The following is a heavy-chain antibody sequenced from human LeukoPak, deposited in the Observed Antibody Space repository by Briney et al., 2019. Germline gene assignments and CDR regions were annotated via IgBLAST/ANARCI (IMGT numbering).Heavy chain of an antibody. CDR3: AKEGGYGYGYPRGYFDY. CDR1: GFTFSSYG. Sequence: GGSLRLSCAASGFTFSSYGMHWVRQAPGKGLEWVAVIWYDGSNKYYADSVKGRFTISRDNSKNTLYLQMNSLRAEDTAVYYCAKEGGYGYGYPRGYFDYWGQGTLVTVSS. V-gene: IGHV3-33*06. J-gene: IGHJ4*02. D-gene: IGHD5-18*01. CDR2: IWYDGSNK.